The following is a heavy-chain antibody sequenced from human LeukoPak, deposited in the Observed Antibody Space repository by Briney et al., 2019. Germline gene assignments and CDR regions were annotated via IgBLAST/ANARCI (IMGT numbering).Heavy chain of an antibody. CDR1: GFTFSDYY. CDR2: ISSSGSTI. D-gene: IGHD1-26*01. V-gene: IGHV3-11*01. CDR3: ARDSRVWWLPEGFDY. J-gene: IGHJ4*02. Sequence: GGSLRLSCAASGFTFSDYYVSWIRQAPGKGLEWVSYISSSGSTIYYADSVKGRFTISRDNAKNSLYLQMNSLRAEDTAVYYCARDSRVWWLPEGFDYWGQGTLVTVSS.